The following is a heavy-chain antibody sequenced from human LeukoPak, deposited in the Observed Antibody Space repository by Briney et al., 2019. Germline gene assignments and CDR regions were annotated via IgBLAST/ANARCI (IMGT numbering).Heavy chain of an antibody. CDR3: ARGAGTSWFDY. Sequence: ASVKVSCKPSGYTFTVNYLHWVRQAPGQGLEWEGWMNPDSGVTFYAQNFQGRVTMTRDTSVTTAYMELSSLTSDDTAVYYCARGAGTSWFDYWGQGSLVTVSS. CDR1: GYTFTVNY. V-gene: IGHV1-2*02. CDR2: MNPDSGVT. D-gene: IGHD2-2*01. J-gene: IGHJ4*02.